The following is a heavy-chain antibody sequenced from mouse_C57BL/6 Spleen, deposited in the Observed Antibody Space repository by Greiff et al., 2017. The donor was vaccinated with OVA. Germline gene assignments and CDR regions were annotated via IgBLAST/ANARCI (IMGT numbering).Heavy chain of an antibody. CDR2: ISSGSSTI. J-gene: IGHJ2*01. D-gene: IGHD2-2*01. CDR1: GFTFSDYG. CDR3: ARGYRYYFDY. Sequence: EVQVVGSGGGLVKPGGSLKLSCAASGFTFSDYGMHWVRQAPEKGLEWVAYISSGSSTIYYADTVKGRFTISRDNAKNTLFLQMTSLRSEDTAMYYCARGYRYYFDYWGQGTTLTVSS. V-gene: IGHV5-17*01.